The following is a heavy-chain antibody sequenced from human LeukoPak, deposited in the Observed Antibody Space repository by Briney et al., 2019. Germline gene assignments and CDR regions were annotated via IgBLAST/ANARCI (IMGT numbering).Heavy chain of an antibody. Sequence: SETLSLTCTVSGGSISNYYWSWIRQPAGKGLEWIGRIYTSGSTNYNPSLKSRLTMSVDTSKNQFSLKLNSVTAADTAMYYCARDRPFDYSHYNWFDPWGQGTLVTVSS. CDR2: IYTSGST. D-gene: IGHD4-11*01. CDR3: ARDRPFDYSHYNWFDP. V-gene: IGHV4-4*07. CDR1: GGSISNYY. J-gene: IGHJ5*02.